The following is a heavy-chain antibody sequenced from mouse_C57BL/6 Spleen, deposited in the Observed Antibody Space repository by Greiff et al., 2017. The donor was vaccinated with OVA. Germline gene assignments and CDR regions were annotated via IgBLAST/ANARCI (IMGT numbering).Heavy chain of an antibody. J-gene: IGHJ1*03. CDR3: ARPDGYYSYWYFDV. V-gene: IGHV5-17*01. D-gene: IGHD2-3*01. CDR2: ISSGSSTI. Sequence: EVKVVESGGGLVKPGGSLKLSCAASGFTFSDYGMHWVRQAPEKGLEWVAYISSGSSTIYYADTVKGRFTISRDNAKNTLFLQMTSLRSEDTAMYYCARPDGYYSYWYFDVWGTGTTVTVSS. CDR1: GFTFSDYG.